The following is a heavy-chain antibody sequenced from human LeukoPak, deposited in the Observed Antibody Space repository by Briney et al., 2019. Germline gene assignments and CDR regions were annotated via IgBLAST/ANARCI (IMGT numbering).Heavy chain of an antibody. CDR3: AKSLFAAQWLVPGDAFDI. V-gene: IGHV3-23*01. CDR1: GVILRSLV. J-gene: IGHJ3*02. CDR2: ICWSGGSI. Sequence: GGSLRLSCAASGVILRSLVKSWVRPPRGGGGVGGGAICWSGGSIYYAAHVTGRFIISRDNSKNTLYLQMNSLRADDTAVYYCAKSLFAAQWLVPGDAFDIWGQGTMVTVSS. D-gene: IGHD6-19*01.